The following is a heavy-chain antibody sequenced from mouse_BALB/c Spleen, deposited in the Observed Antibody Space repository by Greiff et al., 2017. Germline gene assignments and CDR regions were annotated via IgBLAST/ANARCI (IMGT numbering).Heavy chain of an antibody. CDR1: GFTFSSFG. CDR2: ISSGSSTI. V-gene: IGHV5-17*02. CDR3: ARSIYDGYGAMDY. D-gene: IGHD2-3*01. Sequence: EVQLVESGGGLVQPGGSRKLSCAASGFTFSSFGMHWVRQAPEKGLEWVAYISSGSSTIYYADTVKGRFTISRDNPKNTLFLQMTSLRSEDTAMYYCARSIYDGYGAMDYWGQGTSVTVSS. J-gene: IGHJ4*01.